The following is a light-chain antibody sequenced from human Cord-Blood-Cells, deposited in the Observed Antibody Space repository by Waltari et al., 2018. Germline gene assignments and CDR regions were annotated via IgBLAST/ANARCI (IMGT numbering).Light chain of an antibody. CDR2: RNN. Sequence: QSVLTQPPSASGTPGQRVTISCSGSSSNLGRNYVYWYQQLPGTAPKRLIYRNNQRPSGVPDRFSGSKSGTSASLAISGLRSEDEADYYCAAWDDSLSGPVFGGGTKLTVL. CDR3: AAWDDSLSGPV. CDR1: SSNLGRNY. V-gene: IGLV1-47*01. J-gene: IGLJ2*01.